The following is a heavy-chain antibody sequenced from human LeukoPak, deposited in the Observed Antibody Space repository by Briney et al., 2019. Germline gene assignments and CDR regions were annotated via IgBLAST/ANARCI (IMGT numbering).Heavy chain of an antibody. CDR3: AREMGVVTAHGIDV. J-gene: IGHJ6*02. V-gene: IGHV4-39*02. Sequence: PSETLSLTCIVSGGSISSISSNNYHWGWIRQPPGRGLEWIGSIYYSGSTYYNPSLKSRVTISVDTSKNQFSLKLSSVTAADTALYYCAREMGVVTAHGIDVWGQGTTVTVSS. CDR1: GGSISSISSNNYH. CDR2: IYYSGST. D-gene: IGHD4-23*01.